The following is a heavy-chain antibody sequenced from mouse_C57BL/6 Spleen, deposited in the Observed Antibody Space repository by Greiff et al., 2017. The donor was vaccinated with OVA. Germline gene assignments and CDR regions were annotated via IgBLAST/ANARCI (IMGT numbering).Heavy chain of an antibody. CDR2: IYPGNSDT. CDR1: GYTFTSYW. J-gene: IGHJ1*03. CDR3: TFDYGSSYGYFDV. V-gene: IGHV1-5*01. Sequence: EVQLHQSGTVLARPGASVKMSCKTSGYTFTSYWMPWVKQRPGQGLEWIGAIYPGNSDTSYNQKFKGKAKLTAVTSASTAYMERSSLTNEDAAVYYCTFDYGSSYGYFDVWGTGTTVTVSS. D-gene: IGHD1-1*01.